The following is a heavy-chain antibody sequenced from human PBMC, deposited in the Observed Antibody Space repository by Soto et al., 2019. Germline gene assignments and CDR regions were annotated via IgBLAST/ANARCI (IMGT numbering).Heavy chain of an antibody. D-gene: IGHD1-1*01. CDR3: ANSVYNWNDAFFDY. CDR1: GFTFSSYG. CDR2: ISYDGSNK. J-gene: IGHJ4*02. V-gene: IGHV3-30*18. Sequence: QVQLVESGGGVVQPGRSLRLSCAASGFTFSSYGMHWVRQAPGKGLEWVAVISYDGSNKYYADSVKGRFTISRDNSKNTLYLQVNTLTADDTAVYYCANSVYNWNDAFFDYWGQGTLVTVSS.